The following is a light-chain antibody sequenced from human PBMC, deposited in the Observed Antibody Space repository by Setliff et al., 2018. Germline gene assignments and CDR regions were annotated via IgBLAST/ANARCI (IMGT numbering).Light chain of an antibody. Sequence: QSALTRPPSVSGAPGQRVTISCTGSRSNIGAGYGVHWYQQFPGTAPKLLIYNDNNRPSGVPDRFSGSKSGTSASLAITGLQAEDEADYFCQSYDNSLSGSGLFGTGTKVTVL. J-gene: IGLJ1*01. CDR2: NDN. CDR3: QSYDNSLSGSGL. V-gene: IGLV1-40*01. CDR1: RSNIGAGYG.